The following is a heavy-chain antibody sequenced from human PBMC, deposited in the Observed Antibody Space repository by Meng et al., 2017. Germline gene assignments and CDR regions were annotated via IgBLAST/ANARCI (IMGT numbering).Heavy chain of an antibody. Sequence: ASVKVSCKASGYTFTSYAMHWVRQAPGQRLEWMGWINAGNGNTKYSQKFQGRVTITRDTSASTAYMELSSLRSEDTAVYYCARPPRIAAAGLDYWGQGTLVTVSS. V-gene: IGHV1-3*01. CDR3: ARPPRIAAAGLDY. CDR2: INAGNGNT. D-gene: IGHD6-13*01. J-gene: IGHJ4*02. CDR1: GYTFTSYA.